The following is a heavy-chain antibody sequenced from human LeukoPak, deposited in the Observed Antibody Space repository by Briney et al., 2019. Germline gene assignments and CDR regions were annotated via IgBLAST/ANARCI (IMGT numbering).Heavy chain of an antibody. CDR3: ARETPREPKLDY. CDR1: GGSISSSSYY. V-gene: IGHV4-39*01. Sequence: SETLSLTCTVSGGSISSSSYYWGWIRQPPGKGLEWIGSIYYSGSTYYNPSLKSRVTISVDTSKNQFSLKLSSVTAADTAVYYCARETPREPKLDYWGQGTLVTVSS. J-gene: IGHJ4*02. D-gene: IGHD1-26*01. CDR2: IYYSGST.